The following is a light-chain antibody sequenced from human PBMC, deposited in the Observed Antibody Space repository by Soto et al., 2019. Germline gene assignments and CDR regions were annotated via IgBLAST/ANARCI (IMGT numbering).Light chain of an antibody. CDR3: QQYNTYE. V-gene: IGKV1-5*01. CDR2: DAS. CDR1: QSIASW. J-gene: IGKJ1*01. Sequence: DIQMTQSPSTLSASVGDRVTITCRASQSIASWLAWYQQKPGRAPDLLIYDASTLKSGVPTRFSDSGSVTESTLTISDLQPDDFATYYCQQYNTYEFGQGTKVDIK.